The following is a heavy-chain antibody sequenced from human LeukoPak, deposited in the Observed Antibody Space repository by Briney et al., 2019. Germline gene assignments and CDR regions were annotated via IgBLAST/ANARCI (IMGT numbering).Heavy chain of an antibody. V-gene: IGHV3-48*04. D-gene: IGHD3-10*02. CDR3: AELGITMIGGV. CDR2: ISSSGSTI. J-gene: IGHJ6*04. Sequence: SGGSLRLSCAVSGFNFSNYWMNWVRQAPGKGLEWVSYISSSGSTIYYADSVKGRFTISRDNAKNSLYLQMNSLRAEDTAVYYCAELGITMIGGVWGKGTTVTISS. CDR1: GFNFSNYW.